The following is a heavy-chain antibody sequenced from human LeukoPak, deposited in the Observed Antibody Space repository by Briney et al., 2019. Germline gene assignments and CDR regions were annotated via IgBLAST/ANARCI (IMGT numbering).Heavy chain of an antibody. CDR2: ISGNVGRT. CDR1: GFXFSTCA. D-gene: IGHD6-19*01. Sequence: PGGSLRLSCAASGFXFSTCAISWVRQAPGKGLEWGSAISGNVGRTYYADSVKGRFTISRDNSKNTLYLQMNSLRAEDTAVYYCAKGPQQQTREVAGAGYWGQGTLVTVSS. CDR3: AKGPQQQTREVAGAGY. V-gene: IGHV3-23*01. J-gene: IGHJ4*02.